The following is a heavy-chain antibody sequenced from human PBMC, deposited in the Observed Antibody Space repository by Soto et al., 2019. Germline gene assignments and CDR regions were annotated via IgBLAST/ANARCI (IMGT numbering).Heavy chain of an antibody. CDR3: PSGHCFSSSCSYLDL. Sequence: TLALTCTVSGCSIDSDGSYWSWIRQSPGEGLEWLGYIYYSGTTYYNPSLKSRVSISLDTSKNQFSLKLSSVTAADTAIYYCPSGHCFSSSCSYLDLWGRGTLVTVSS. J-gene: IGHJ2*01. D-gene: IGHD2-2*01. CDR1: GCSIDSDGSY. V-gene: IGHV4-31*03. CDR2: IYYSGTT.